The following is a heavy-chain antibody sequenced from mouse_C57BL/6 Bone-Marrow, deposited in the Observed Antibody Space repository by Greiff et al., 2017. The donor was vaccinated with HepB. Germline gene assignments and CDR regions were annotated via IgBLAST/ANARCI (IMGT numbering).Heavy chain of an antibody. CDR2: INPGSGGT. J-gene: IGHJ3*01. CDR1: GYAFTNYL. Sequence: VQLQQSGAELVRPGTSVKVSCKASGYAFTNYLMEWAKQRPGQGLEWIGVINPGSGGTNYNEKFKGKATLTADNSSSTAYNQLSSLTSEDSAVFYCARHAWFAYWGQGTLVTVSA. V-gene: IGHV1-54*01. CDR3: ARHAWFAY.